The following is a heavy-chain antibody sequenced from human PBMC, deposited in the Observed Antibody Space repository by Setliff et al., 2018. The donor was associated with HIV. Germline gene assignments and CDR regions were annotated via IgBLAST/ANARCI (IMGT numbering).Heavy chain of an antibody. D-gene: IGHD3-10*01. Sequence: SETLSLTCTVSGGSISSSSYYWNWFRQYPGKGLEWIGYIHYTGTTNQNPSRRSLITISLDTSKNQFSLKLTSVTAADTAVYYCARAPYVSGSFGWFDPWGQGTLVTVSS. J-gene: IGHJ5*02. CDR2: IHYTGTT. CDR3: ARAPYVSGSFGWFDP. V-gene: IGHV4-31*01. CDR1: GGSISSSSYY.